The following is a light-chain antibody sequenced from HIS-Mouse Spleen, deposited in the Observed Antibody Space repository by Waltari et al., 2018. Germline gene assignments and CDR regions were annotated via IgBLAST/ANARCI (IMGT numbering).Light chain of an antibody. V-gene: IGLV2-23*01. CDR3: CSYAGSSTWV. CDR2: EGS. J-gene: IGLJ3*02. CDR1: SSDVGSYNL. Sequence: QSVLTQPASVSGSPRQSITISCTGTSSDVGSYNLVPWYQQHPGKAPKLMIYEGSKRPSGVSNRFSGSKSGNTASLTISGLQAEDEADYYCCSYAGSSTWVFGGGTKLTVL.